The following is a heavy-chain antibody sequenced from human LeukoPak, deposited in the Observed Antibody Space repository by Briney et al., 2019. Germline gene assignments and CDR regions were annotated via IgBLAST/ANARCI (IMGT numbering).Heavy chain of an antibody. CDR1: GFTFSSYW. D-gene: IGHD1-26*01. CDR3: ARSRTAYYNVYADF. Sequence: GGSLRLSCVASGFTFSSYWMSWFRQAPGKGLEWVANIKEDGSEKYYADYVKGRLTISRDNAKNSLSLQMSSLRDEDTAVFYCARSRTAYYNVYADFWGQGTLVTVPS. J-gene: IGHJ4*02. CDR2: IKEDGSEK. V-gene: IGHV3-7*01.